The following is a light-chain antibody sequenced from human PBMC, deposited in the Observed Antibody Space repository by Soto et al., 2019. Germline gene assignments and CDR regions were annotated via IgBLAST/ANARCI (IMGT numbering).Light chain of an antibody. J-gene: IGKJ4*01. V-gene: IGKV3-20*01. CDR1: QGVSSSY. CDR2: GAS. Sequence: EIVLTQSPGTMSLSPGERATLSCRASQGVSSSYLAWYQQKPGQAPRLLIYGASYRATGIPDRFSASASGTDFTLTISRLEPEDFAVYYCQQYGSSPLTFGGGTKVDIK. CDR3: QQYGSSPLT.